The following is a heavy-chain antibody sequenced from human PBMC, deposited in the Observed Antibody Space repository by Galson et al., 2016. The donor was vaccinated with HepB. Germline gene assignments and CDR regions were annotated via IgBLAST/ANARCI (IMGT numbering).Heavy chain of an antibody. J-gene: IGHJ6*02. CDR1: GFTFSTYA. D-gene: IGHD6-6*01. CDR3: TKDCGVGSSSPSFYYGVDA. CDR2: INWSGGDK. Sequence: SLRLSCAASGFTFSTYAMTWVRQIPGKGLEWVACINWSGGDKDYADSVKGRFTISRDNAKNSLYHQMNSLKLEDTAVYYCTKDCGVGSSSPSFYYGVDAWGQGTTVTVS. V-gene: IGHV3-9*01.